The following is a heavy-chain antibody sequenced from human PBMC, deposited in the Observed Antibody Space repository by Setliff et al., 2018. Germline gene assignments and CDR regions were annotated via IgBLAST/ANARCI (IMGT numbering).Heavy chain of an antibody. J-gene: IGHJ5*02. CDR3: ARVAITGPPS. D-gene: IGHD3-16*01. CDR1: GYAVTGYH. V-gene: IGHV1-2*02. Sequence: ASVKVSCKASGYAVTGYHIHWVRQAPGQGPEWMGWINPNTGGTNYAQKFQGRVTMTRDTSITTAYMELSRLRSDDTAVYYCARVAITGPPSWGQGTLVTVSS. CDR2: INPNTGGT.